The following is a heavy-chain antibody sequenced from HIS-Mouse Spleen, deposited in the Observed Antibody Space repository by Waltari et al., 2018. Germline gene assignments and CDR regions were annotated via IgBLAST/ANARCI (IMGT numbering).Heavy chain of an antibody. CDR2: IDWDDDK. CDR3: ARIAEGYTSGWYAFDY. V-gene: IGHV2-70*15. D-gene: IGHD6-19*01. J-gene: IGHJ4*02. Sequence: QVTLRESGPALVKPTQTLTLTCTFSGFSPSTSGMCVSWLRQPPGKALEWLARIDWDDDKYYSTSLKTRLTISRDTSKNQVVLTMTNMDPLDTATYYCARIAEGYTSGWYAFDYWGQGTLVTVSS. CDR1: GFSPSTSGMC.